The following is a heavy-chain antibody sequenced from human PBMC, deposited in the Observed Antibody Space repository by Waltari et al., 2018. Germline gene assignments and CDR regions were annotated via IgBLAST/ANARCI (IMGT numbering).Heavy chain of an antibody. J-gene: IGHJ4*02. D-gene: IGHD5-12*01. Sequence: QVQLMQSESEVKKPGSSVNVSCKVSGGTFNSFSISWVRQAPGQGLEWMGEFIPILGTAKYAQKFQGRLTGTADKATTTGFMELNSLRSEDTAVYYCARHSGIYGHHQWGQGTLVTVSS. V-gene: IGHV1-69*10. CDR1: GGTFNSFS. CDR3: ARHSGIYGHHQ. CDR2: FIPILGTA.